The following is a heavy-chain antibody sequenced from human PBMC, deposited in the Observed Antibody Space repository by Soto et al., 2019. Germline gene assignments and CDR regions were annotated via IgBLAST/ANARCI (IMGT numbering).Heavy chain of an antibody. CDR3: AGVSRWDANNFD. CDR1: GFTFSSYS. V-gene: IGHV3-48*01. D-gene: IGHD1-26*01. CDR2: IGTSSSTI. J-gene: IGHJ4*02. Sequence: EVQLVESGGGLVQPGGSLRLSCAASGFTFSSYSMNWVRQAPGKGLEWVSCIGTSSSTIYYADSVKGRFTISRDNAKNSLYLQMKSLRVEDSAVYYCAGVSRWDANNFDWGKGTLVTVSS.